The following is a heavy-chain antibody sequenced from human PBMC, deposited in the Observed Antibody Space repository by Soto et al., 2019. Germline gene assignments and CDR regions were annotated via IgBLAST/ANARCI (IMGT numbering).Heavy chain of an antibody. CDR3: AKSDGGFDY. D-gene: IGHD2-21*02. CDR2: VSRSGGTT. CDR1: GFTFSSYA. Sequence: EVQLLESGGGLVQPGGSLRLSCAASGFTFSSYAISWVRQAPGKGLGWVSAVSRSGGTTYYADSVKGRFTISRDNSKNTLYLQMNSLRAEDTAVYYCAKSDGGFDYWGQGTLVTVSS. V-gene: IGHV3-23*01. J-gene: IGHJ4*02.